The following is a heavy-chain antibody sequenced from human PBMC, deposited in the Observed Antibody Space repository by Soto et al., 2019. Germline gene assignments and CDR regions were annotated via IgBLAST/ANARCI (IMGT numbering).Heavy chain of an antibody. CDR1: GFTFSTFA. CDR3: ARDWDRNTCDGHFDH. V-gene: IGHV3-21*01. CDR2: IGGSGGDI. J-gene: IGHJ4*02. D-gene: IGHD1-26*01. Sequence: GGSLRLSCAASGFTFSTFALNWVRQAPGKGLEWVACIGGSGGDIYYADSVKGRFTISRDNAKNSLYLQMNSLRTEDTAVYYCARDWDRNTCDGHFDHWGQGTLVTVSS.